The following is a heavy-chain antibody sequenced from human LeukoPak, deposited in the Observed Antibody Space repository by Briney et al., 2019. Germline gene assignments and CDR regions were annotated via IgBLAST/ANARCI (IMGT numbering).Heavy chain of an antibody. Sequence: SETLSLTCTVSGGSISSGDYYWSWIRQPPGKGLEWIGYIYYSGSTYYNPSLKSRVTISVGTSKNQFSLKLSSVTAADTAVYYCARSYYYGSGSYNYYYYYGMDVWGQGTTVTVSS. CDR1: GGSISSGDYY. J-gene: IGHJ6*02. V-gene: IGHV4-30-4*01. D-gene: IGHD3-10*01. CDR2: IYYSGST. CDR3: ARSYYYGSGSYNYYYYYGMDV.